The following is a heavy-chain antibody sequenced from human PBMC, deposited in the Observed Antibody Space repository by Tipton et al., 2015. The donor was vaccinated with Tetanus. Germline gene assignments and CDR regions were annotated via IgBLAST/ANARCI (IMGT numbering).Heavy chain of an antibody. Sequence: TLSLTCTVSGGSISSGDYYWSWIRRPPGKGPEWIGYVYSTATTYYNPSPKSRVTISVDTSKNQFSLKLTSVTAADTAVYFCARHPPPYYYGSGSYLDYWGQGTPVTVSS. J-gene: IGHJ4*02. CDR1: GGSISSGDYY. V-gene: IGHV4-30-4*01. D-gene: IGHD3-10*01. CDR3: ARHPPPYYYGSGSYLDY. CDR2: VYSTATT.